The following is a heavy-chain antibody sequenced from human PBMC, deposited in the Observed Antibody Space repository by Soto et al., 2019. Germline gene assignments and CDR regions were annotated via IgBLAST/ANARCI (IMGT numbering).Heavy chain of an antibody. CDR3: ARCSGSGSSYYYYYGMDV. CDR2: IYHSGST. CDR1: GGSISSSNW. J-gene: IGHJ6*02. V-gene: IGHV4-4*02. D-gene: IGHD3-10*01. Sequence: SLTCAVSGGSISSSNWWSWVRQPPGRGLEWIGEIYHSGSTNYNPSLKSRVTISVDKSKNQFSLKLSSVTAADTAVYYCARCSGSGSSYYYYYGMDVWGQGTTVTVSS.